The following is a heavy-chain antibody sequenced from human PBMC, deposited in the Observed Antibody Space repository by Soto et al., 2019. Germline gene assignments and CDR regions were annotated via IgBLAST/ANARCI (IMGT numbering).Heavy chain of an antibody. J-gene: IGHJ6*02. CDR3: AKHHDYGHYGHYSGLDV. D-gene: IGHD4-17*01. CDR2: ISVSGGST. V-gene: IGHV3-23*01. CDR1: RFTVSSYA. Sequence: PGGPLRRSSAASRFTVSSYAMSWGCAGPGKGLEWVSAISVSGGSTDYADSVNARFTISRDNSKNTLYLQMNSLTAEDTAVYYCAKHHDYGHYGHYSGLDVSGHGTPVSV.